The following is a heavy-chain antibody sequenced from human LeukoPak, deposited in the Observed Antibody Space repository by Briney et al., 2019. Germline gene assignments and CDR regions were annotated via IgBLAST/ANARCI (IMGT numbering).Heavy chain of an antibody. CDR1: GGSFSGYY. J-gene: IGHJ4*02. V-gene: IGHV4-34*01. Sequence: SETLSLTCAVYGGSFSGYYWSWIRQPPGKGLEWIGEINHSGSTNYNPSLKSRATISVNTSKNQFYLKLSSVTAAETAVYYCARAGSDFWSGYTPFDYWGQGTLVTVSS. D-gene: IGHD3-3*01. CDR2: INHSGST. CDR3: ARAGSDFWSGYTPFDY.